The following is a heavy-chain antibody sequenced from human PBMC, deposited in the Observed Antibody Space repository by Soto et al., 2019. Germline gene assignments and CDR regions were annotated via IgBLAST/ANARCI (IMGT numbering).Heavy chain of an antibody. Sequence: GGSLRLSCAASGFTFSNYWMGWVRQAPGKGLEWVANIKQDGSEKYYVDSVKGRFTISRDNAKNSMYLQMNSLRGEDTAVYYCERGAGMTPPYYYYGLDVWGQGTTVTVSS. D-gene: IGHD1-1*01. CDR3: ERGAGMTPPYYYYGLDV. J-gene: IGHJ6*02. CDR2: IKQDGSEK. CDR1: GFTFSNYW. V-gene: IGHV3-7*05.